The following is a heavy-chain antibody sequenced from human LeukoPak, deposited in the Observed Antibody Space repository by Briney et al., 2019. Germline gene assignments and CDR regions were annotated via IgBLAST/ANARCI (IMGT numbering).Heavy chain of an antibody. CDR3: ARGDYSNPPYYYYMDV. V-gene: IGHV3-30*04. D-gene: IGHD4-11*01. CDR1: GFTFSSYA. Sequence: PGGPLRLSCAASGFTFSSYAMHWVRQAPGKGLEWVAVISYDGSNKYYADSVKGRFTISRDNSKNTLYLQMNSLRAEDTAVYYCARGDYSNPPYYYYMDVWGKGTTVTVSS. CDR2: ISYDGSNK. J-gene: IGHJ6*03.